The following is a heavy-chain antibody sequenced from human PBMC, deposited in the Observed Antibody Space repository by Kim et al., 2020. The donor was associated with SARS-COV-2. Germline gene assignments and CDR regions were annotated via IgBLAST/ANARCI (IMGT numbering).Heavy chain of an antibody. Sequence: GRFTISRDNSKNALDLQMNSLRAEDTAVYYCARDLPCGDCVGYYYYGMDVWGQGTTVTVSS. J-gene: IGHJ6*02. V-gene: IGHV3-30*01. CDR3: ARDLPCGDCVGYYYYGMDV. D-gene: IGHD2-21*02.